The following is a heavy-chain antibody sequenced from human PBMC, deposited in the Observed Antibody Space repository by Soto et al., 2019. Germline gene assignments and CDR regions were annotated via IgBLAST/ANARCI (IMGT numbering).Heavy chain of an antibody. CDR1: GGTFSSYT. V-gene: IGHV1-69*04. D-gene: IGHD6-13*01. J-gene: IGHJ5*02. CDR2: IIPILGIA. Sequence: ASVKVSCKASGGTFSSYTISWVRQAPGQGLEWMGRIIPILGIANYAQKFQGRVTITADKSTSTAYMELSSLRSEDTAVYYCARDLDDEQQLVLLRLSENWFDPWGQGTLVTVSS. CDR3: ARDLDDEQQLVLLRLSENWFDP.